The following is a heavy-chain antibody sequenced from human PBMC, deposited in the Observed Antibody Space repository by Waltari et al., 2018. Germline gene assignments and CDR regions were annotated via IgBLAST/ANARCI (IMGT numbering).Heavy chain of an antibody. CDR1: GGSISISSFY. CDR2: IYYSGST. V-gene: IGHV4-39*07. CDR3: ARHWESKYYFDY. D-gene: IGHD1-26*01. Sequence: QLQLQESGPGLVKPSETLSLTCTVSGGSISISSFYWAWIRQPPGKGLEWIGSIYYSGSTYDNPSLKGRVTISVDTSKNHLSLKLSSVTAADTAVYYCARHWESKYYFDYWGQGTLVTVSS. J-gene: IGHJ4*02.